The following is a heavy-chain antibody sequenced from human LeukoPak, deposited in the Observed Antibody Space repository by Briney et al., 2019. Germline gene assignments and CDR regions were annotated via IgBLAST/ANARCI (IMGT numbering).Heavy chain of an antibody. D-gene: IGHD3-16*01. Sequence: GGSLRLSCAASGFTFSSHWMSWVRQAPGKGLEWVANIKQDGSEKFYVDSVKGRFTISRDNAKNSLFLQMSSLRAEDTAVYYCAKAYYDYSGHIWGQGTMVTVSS. J-gene: IGHJ3*02. CDR3: AKAYYDYSGHI. CDR1: GFTFSSHW. V-gene: IGHV3-7*01. CDR2: IKQDGSEK.